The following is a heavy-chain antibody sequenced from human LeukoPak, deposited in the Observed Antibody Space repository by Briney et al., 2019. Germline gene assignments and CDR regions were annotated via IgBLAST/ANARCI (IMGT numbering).Heavy chain of an antibody. CDR3: ARELSWPFSFDY. CDR2: MNSRGTYI. D-gene: IGHD3-10*01. Sequence: GGALRVSCAASGFTFRDYSMNWVRHVPGKGLEWISSMNSRGTYIYYADAVKGGFTISRDNTQSSVFLQMNSLKVDDTAIYYCARELSWPFSFDYWGQGTLVTVSS. V-gene: IGHV3-21*01. J-gene: IGHJ4*02. CDR1: GFTFRDYS.